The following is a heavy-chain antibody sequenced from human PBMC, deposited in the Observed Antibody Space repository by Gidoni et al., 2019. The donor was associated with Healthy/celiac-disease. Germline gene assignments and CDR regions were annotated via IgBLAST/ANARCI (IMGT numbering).Heavy chain of an antibody. CDR1: GCPDSSNY. V-gene: IGHV3-66*01. CDR3: ARDRYEETTVTSDAFDI. J-gene: IGHJ3*02. CDR2: MYSGGST. Sequence: EVQLVESGGGLVQPGGSLRLSCAASGCPDSSNYMSWGRQAPGKGLGWVSVMYSGGSTYDADSVKGRFTISRDNSKNTLYLQMNSLRAEDTAVYYCARDRYEETTVTSDAFDIWGQGTMVTVSS. D-gene: IGHD4-17*01.